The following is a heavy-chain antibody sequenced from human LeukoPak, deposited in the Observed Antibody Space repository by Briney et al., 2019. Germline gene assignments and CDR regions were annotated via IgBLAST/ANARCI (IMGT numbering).Heavy chain of an antibody. CDR2: ISYDGSNK. CDR3: AKGLSTVTTLTSFDY. V-gene: IGHV3-30*18. J-gene: IGHJ4*02. CDR1: GFTFSSYG. Sequence: PGRSLRLSCAASGFTFSSYGMHWVRQAPGKGLEWVAVISYDGSNKYYANSVKGRFTISRDNSNNTLYLQMNTLRAEDTAVYYCAKGLSTVTTLTSFDYWGQGTLVTVSS. D-gene: IGHD4-17*01.